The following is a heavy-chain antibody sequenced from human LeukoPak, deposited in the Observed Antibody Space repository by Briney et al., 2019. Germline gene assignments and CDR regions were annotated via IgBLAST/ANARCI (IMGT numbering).Heavy chain of an antibody. CDR2: ISYDGSNK. CDR3: ARYEGSGWFDY. Sequence: PGGSLRLSCAASGFTFSSYAMHWVRQAPGKGLGWVAVISYDGSNKYYADSVKGRFTISRDNSKNTLYLQMNSLRAEDTAVYYCARYEGSGWFDYWGQGTLVTVSS. D-gene: IGHD6-19*01. V-gene: IGHV3-30*04. J-gene: IGHJ4*02. CDR1: GFTFSSYA.